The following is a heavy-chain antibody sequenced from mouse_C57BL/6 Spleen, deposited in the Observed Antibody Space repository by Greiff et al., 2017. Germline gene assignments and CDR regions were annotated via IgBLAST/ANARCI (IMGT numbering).Heavy chain of an antibody. CDR3: AKPYSNYGYFDY. D-gene: IGHD2-5*01. Sequence: QVQLQQPGAELVKPGASVKLSCKASGYTFTSYWMQWVKQRPGQGLEWIGEIDPSDSYTNYNQKFKGKATLTVDTSSSTADMQLSSLTSEDSAVYYCAKPYSNYGYFDYWGQGTTLTVSS. CDR1: GYTFTSYW. V-gene: IGHV1-50*01. J-gene: IGHJ2*01. CDR2: IDPSDSYT.